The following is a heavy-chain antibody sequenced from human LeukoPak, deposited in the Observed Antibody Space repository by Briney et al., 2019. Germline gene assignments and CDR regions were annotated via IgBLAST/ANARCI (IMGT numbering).Heavy chain of an antibody. CDR1: GGSVSGGNYY. J-gene: IGHJ4*02. D-gene: IGHD1-7*01. Sequence: SETLSLTCTASGGSVSGGNYYCSWIRQSPGKGLEWIGYIHYSGSTVYNPSLKSRVTMSIDTSKNQSSLNLSSATAADTAVYYCTRTGSTGGYWGQGTLVTVSS. CDR3: TRTGSTGGY. CDR2: IHYSGST. V-gene: IGHV4-61*01.